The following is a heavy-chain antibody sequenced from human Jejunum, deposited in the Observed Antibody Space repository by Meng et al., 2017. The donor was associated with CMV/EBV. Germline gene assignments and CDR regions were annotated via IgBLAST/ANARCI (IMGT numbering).Heavy chain of an antibody. CDR1: GASISSYY. CDR3: AKVDGP. V-gene: IGHV4-59*01. D-gene: IGHD2-2*03. Sequence: TLSLTCTGSGASISSYYWSWIRQPPGKGLEWIGYIYYSGSTNYNPSLKSRATISADMSKNQFSLKLRSVTAADTAVYYCAKVDGPWGQGTLVTVSS. CDR2: IYYSGST. J-gene: IGHJ5*02.